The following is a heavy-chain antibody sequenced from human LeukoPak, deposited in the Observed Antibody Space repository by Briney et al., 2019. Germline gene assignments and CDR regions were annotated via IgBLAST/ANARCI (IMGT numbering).Heavy chain of an antibody. Sequence: GGSLRLSCAASGFTFSSYAMHWVRQAPGKGLEWVAVISYDGSNKYYADSVKGRFTISRDNSKNTLYLQMNSLRAEDTAVYYCARVPYCSSTSCYSSYFDYWGQGTLVTVSS. CDR3: ARVPYCSSTSCYSSYFDY. CDR2: ISYDGSNK. J-gene: IGHJ4*02. D-gene: IGHD2-2*01. CDR1: GFTFSSYA. V-gene: IGHV3-30-3*01.